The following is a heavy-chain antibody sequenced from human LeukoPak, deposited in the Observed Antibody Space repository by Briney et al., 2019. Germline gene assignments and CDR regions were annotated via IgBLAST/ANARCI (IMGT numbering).Heavy chain of an antibody. J-gene: IGHJ4*02. Sequence: QTGGSLRLSCAASGFTFSSYSMNWVRQAPGKGLEWVSAISGSGGSTYYADSVKGRFTISRDNSKNTLYLQMNSLRAEDTAVYYCAKTARGVITMVRGVIINPFDYWGQGTLVTVSS. CDR3: AKTARGVITMVRGVIINPFDY. D-gene: IGHD3-10*01. CDR1: GFTFSSYS. CDR2: ISGSGGST. V-gene: IGHV3-23*01.